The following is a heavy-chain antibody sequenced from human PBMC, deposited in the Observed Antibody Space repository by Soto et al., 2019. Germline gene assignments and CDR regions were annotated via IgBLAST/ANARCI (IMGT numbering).Heavy chain of an antibody. CDR2: IVVGSGNT. CDR1: GFTFTSSS. Sequence: SVNVSCKSAGFTFTSSSVQWVRQARGQRLECIGWIVVGSGNTNYAQKFQERVTITRDMSTSTAYMELSSLRSEDTAVYYCAAVHRPAYYDFWSGENYYGMDVWGQGTTVTVSS. CDR3: AAVHRPAYYDFWSGENYYGMDV. V-gene: IGHV1-58*01. J-gene: IGHJ6*02. D-gene: IGHD3-3*01.